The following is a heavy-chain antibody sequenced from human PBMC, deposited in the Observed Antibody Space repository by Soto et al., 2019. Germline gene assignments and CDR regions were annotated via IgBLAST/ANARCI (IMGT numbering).Heavy chain of an antibody. CDR2: IWDNGSNT. CDR3: ARIVGFGSYYIDY. Sequence: HPGGSLRLSCAASVFTFSSYAMSWVRQAPGKGLEWVAVIWDNGSNTYYADSVKGRFTISRDNSKNTLYLQMDSLRAEDTAVYYCARIVGFGSYYIDYWGQGTLVTVSS. D-gene: IGHD3-10*01. CDR1: VFTFSSYA. J-gene: IGHJ4*02. V-gene: IGHV3-33*08.